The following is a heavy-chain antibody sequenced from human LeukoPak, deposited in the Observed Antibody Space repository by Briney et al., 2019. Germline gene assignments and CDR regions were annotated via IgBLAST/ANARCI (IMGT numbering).Heavy chain of an antibody. D-gene: IGHD2-21*02. CDR3: ARGAFYSGSVCYVDY. J-gene: IGHJ4*02. CDR2: INHSGST. Sequence: SETLSLTCAVYAGSFIPYYWSSIRQPPGKGLEWIGEINHSGSTNYNPSLKSRVTISVDTSKNQFSLKLSSVTAADTAVYYCARGAFYSGSVCYVDYWGQGTLVTVSS. V-gene: IGHV4-34*01. CDR1: AGSFIPYY.